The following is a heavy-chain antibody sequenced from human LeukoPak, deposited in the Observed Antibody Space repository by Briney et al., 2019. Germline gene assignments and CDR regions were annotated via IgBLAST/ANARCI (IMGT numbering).Heavy chain of an antibody. V-gene: IGHV1-18*01. CDR1: GYTFSNYG. Sequence: EASVRVSCKASGYTFSNYGISWVRQAPGQGVEWMGWISAYNGNTNYPQKFQGRVTMITDTSTSTAYMELRSLRSDDTAVYYCARDGFFGSGIVGTFDIWGQGTLVTVSS. D-gene: IGHD3-10*01. CDR3: ARDGFFGSGIVGTFDI. CDR2: ISAYNGNT. J-gene: IGHJ3*02.